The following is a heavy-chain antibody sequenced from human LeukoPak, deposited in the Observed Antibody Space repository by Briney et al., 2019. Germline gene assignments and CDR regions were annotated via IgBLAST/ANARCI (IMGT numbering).Heavy chain of an antibody. V-gene: IGHV3-7*01. CDR3: ARERLRYFDWTDY. Sequence: GGSLRLSCAASGFTFSSYWMSWVRQAPGKGLEWVANIKQDGSEKYYVDSVKGRFTISRDNAKNSLYLQMNSLRAEDTAVYYCARERLRYFDWTDYWGQGTLVTVSS. CDR1: GFTFSSYW. J-gene: IGHJ4*02. CDR2: IKQDGSEK. D-gene: IGHD3-9*01.